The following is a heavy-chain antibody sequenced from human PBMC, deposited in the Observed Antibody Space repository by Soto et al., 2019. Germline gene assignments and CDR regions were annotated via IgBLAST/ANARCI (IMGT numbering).Heavy chain of an antibody. J-gene: IGHJ4*02. Sequence: ASVKVSCKASGYTFTDYYMHWVRLAPGQGLEWMGWINPNSGGTYYAQKFQGRVTMTRDTSVSTAYMELSRLNSHDAAVYYCARDAISSRVTKPFDYWGQGTLVTVSS. D-gene: IGHD6-13*01. CDR2: INPNSGGT. V-gene: IGHV1-2*02. CDR1: GYTFTDYY. CDR3: ARDAISSRVTKPFDY.